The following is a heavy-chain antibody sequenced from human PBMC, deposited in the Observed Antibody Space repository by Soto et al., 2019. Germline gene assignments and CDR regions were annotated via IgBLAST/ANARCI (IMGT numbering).Heavy chain of an antibody. CDR1: GVSITSTNW. D-gene: IGHD1-26*01. J-gene: IGHJ4*02. V-gene: IGHV4-4*02. Sequence: QVQLQASGPGLVKPSQTLSLTCAVSGVSITSTNWWTWIRQPPGKGLVWIGEMYHSGSNNYNPSLKGRVSISVDKSKNQFSLKVSSVTAADTAVYYCATVPGIVGATHFDCWGQGSLVTVSS. CDR3: ATVPGIVGATHFDC. CDR2: MYHSGSN.